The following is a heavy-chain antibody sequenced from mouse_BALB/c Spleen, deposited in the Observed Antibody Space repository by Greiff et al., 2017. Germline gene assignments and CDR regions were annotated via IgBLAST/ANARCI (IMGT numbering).Heavy chain of an antibody. Sequence: VQLKQSGAELVKPGASVKLSCTASGFNIKDTYMHWVKQRPEQGLEWIGRIDPANGNTKYDPKFQGKATITADTSSNTAYLQLSSLTSEDTAVYYCARGDYGYVYYFDYWGQGTTLTVSS. J-gene: IGHJ2*01. CDR1: GFNIKDTY. D-gene: IGHD1-2*01. V-gene: IGHV14-3*02. CDR3: ARGDYGYVYYFDY. CDR2: IDPANGNT.